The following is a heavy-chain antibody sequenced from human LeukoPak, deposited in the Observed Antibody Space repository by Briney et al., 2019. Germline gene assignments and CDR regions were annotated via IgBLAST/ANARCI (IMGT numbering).Heavy chain of an antibody. CDR3: ARGYSSSWLYYYYYMDV. D-gene: IGHD6-13*01. Sequence: ASVKVSCKASGYTFAAYYMYWVRQAPGQGLEWMGWIRPNSGVTNYTQKFQGRVTMTRDTSINTAYMELSSLTSDDTAVYYCARGYSSSWLYYYYYMDVWGKGTTVTISS. J-gene: IGHJ6*03. CDR1: GYTFAAYY. CDR2: IRPNSGVT. V-gene: IGHV1-2*02.